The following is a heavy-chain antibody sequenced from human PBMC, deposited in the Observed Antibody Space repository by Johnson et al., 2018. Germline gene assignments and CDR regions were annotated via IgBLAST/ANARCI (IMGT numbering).Heavy chain of an antibody. D-gene: IGHD3-10*01. CDR1: GYTFTSYD. Sequence: VQLVESGAEVKKXGASXKVXCKASGYTFTSYDINWVRQATGQGREWMGWLHPNSGNTGYAQKFLGRLALTRNTYIHTAYMELSSLRSEDTAGYFCARSYYYASGTYYYYMDVWGKGTTVAVS. J-gene: IGHJ6*03. V-gene: IGHV1-8*01. CDR3: ARSYYYASGTYYYYMDV. CDR2: LHPNSGNT.